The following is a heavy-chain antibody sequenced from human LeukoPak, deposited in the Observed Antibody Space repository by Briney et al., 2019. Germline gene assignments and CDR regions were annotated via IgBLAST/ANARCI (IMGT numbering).Heavy chain of an antibody. CDR3: AKSFHRVSRYFDWLFCPDY. J-gene: IGHJ4*02. Sequence: GRSLRLSCAASGFTFSSYGMHWVRQAPGKGLEWVAVISYDGSNKYYADSVKGRFTISRDNSKNTLYLQMNSLRAEDTAVYYCAKSFHRVSRYFDWLFCPDYWGQGTLVTVSS. V-gene: IGHV3-30*18. D-gene: IGHD3-9*01. CDR2: ISYDGSNK. CDR1: GFTFSSYG.